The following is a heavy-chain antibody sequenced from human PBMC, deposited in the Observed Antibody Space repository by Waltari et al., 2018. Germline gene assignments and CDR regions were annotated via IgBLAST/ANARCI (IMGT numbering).Heavy chain of an antibody. CDR3: AREPPYDISGPMDV. J-gene: IGHJ6*02. Sequence: EVPLLESGGGLVKPGGSLRLSCAASGFRFTSHVLNWVRQPPGKGLEWVSSITINSDHIYYADSVKGRFTISRDNAKNSLYLQMNSLRADDTAVYYCAREPPYDISGPMDVWGQGTTVTVSS. CDR1: GFRFTSHV. CDR2: ITINSDHI. V-gene: IGHV3-21*01. D-gene: IGHD3-22*01.